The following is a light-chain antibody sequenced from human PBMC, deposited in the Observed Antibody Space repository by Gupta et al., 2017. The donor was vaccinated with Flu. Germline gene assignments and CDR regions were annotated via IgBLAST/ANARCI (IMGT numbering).Light chain of an antibody. J-gene: IGKJ3*01. CDR1: QSVSSSY. CDR3: QQYGSSPIFT. CDR2: GAS. V-gene: IGKV3-20*01. Sequence: EIVLTQSPGTLSLSPGERATLSCRASQSVSSSYLAWYQQKPGQAPRLLIYGASSRDTGIPDRFSGSGYGTDFTLTISRREPEDFAVYYCQQYGSSPIFTFGHGTKVDIK.